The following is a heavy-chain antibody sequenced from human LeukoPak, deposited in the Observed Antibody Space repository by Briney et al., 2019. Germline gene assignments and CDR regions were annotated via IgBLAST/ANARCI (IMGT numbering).Heavy chain of an antibody. D-gene: IGHD5-12*01. Sequence: PSETLSLTCADYGGSFSGYYWSWIRQPPGKGLEWIGEINHSGSTNYNPSLKSRVTISVDTSKNQLSLKVSSVTAADTAVYYCARRLGPRYSGYYFDYWGQGTLVTVSS. V-gene: IGHV4-34*01. CDR1: GGSFSGYY. CDR2: INHSGST. J-gene: IGHJ4*02. CDR3: ARRLGPRYSGYYFDY.